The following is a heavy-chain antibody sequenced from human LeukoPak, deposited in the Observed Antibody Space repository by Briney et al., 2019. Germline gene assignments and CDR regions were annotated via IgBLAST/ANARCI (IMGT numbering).Heavy chain of an antibody. CDR3: ARAAVGRPNYYYHMDV. CDR2: IIPLFGTA. J-gene: IGHJ6*03. V-gene: IGHV1-69*05. CDR1: RGTLRSYA. D-gene: IGHD1-26*01. Sequence: SVHVSCTPSRGTLRSYAISWVRQDPGQGLEWLGGIIPLFGTANYAQKFQGRVTITTDESTSTAYMELSSLRSEDTAVYYCARAAVGRPNYYYHMDVWGKGPRVSVS.